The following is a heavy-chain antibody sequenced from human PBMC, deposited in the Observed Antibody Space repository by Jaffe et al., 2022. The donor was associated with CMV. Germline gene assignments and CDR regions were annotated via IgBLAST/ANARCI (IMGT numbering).Heavy chain of an antibody. V-gene: IGHV4-39*01. Sequence: QLQLQESGPGLVKPSETLSLTCTVSGGSISSSSYYWGWIRQPPGKGLEWIGSIYYSGSTYYNPSLKSRVTISVDTSKNQFSLKLSSVTAADTAVYYCARPKWELLRAYDAFDIWGQGTMVTVSS. CDR2: IYYSGST. CDR1: GGSISSSSYY. CDR3: ARPKWELLRAYDAFDI. D-gene: IGHD1-26*01. J-gene: IGHJ3*02.